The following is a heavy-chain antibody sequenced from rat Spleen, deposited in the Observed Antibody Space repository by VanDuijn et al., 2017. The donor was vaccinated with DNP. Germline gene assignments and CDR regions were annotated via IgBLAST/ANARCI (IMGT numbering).Heavy chain of an antibody. CDR3: TSDSLNSSSFVY. D-gene: IGHD1-2*01. CDR2: MWYDEDT. V-gene: IGHV2-63*01. Sequence: QVQLKESGPGLVQPSQTLSLTCTVSGFSLTSYGVSWVRQPSGKGPEWMGKMWYDEDTAYNSALKSRMSISSDTSKSQVFLKMNSLQTDDTGTYDCTSDSLNSSSFVYWGQGSLVTVSS. J-gene: IGHJ3*01. CDR1: GFSLTSYG.